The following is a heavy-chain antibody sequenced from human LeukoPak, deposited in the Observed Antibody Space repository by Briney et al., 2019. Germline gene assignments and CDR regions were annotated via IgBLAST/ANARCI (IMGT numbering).Heavy chain of an antibody. J-gene: IGHJ4*02. CDR3: AHRPRGYSYGVFDY. D-gene: IGHD5-18*01. CDR2: IYWDDDK. Sequence: SGPTLVNPTQALTLTCTFSGFSLRTSGVGVGWIRQPPGKALEWLALIYWDDDKRYSPSLKSRLTITKDTSKNQVVLTMTNMDPVDTATYYCAHRPRGYSYGVFDYWGQGTLVTVSS. V-gene: IGHV2-5*02. CDR1: GFSLRTSGVG.